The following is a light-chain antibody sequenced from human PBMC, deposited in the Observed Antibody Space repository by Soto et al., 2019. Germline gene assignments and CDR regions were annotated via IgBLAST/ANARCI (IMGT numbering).Light chain of an antibody. CDR1: DSNIARRN. CDR3: ATWDVTLNIWV. V-gene: IGLV1-44*01. CDR2: STY. J-gene: IGLJ3*02. Sequence: QSVLTQPPSASATPGAKGNNLFSGSDSNIARRNVYWYQHLPGTAPKLLIYSTYLRPSGVPDRFSGSKSGTSASLAISGLQSEDDAYYYCATWDVTLNIWVFGGGTKLTVL.